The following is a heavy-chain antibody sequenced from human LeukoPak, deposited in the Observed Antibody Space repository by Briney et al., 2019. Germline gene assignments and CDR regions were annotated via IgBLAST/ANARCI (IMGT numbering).Heavy chain of an antibody. CDR2: IYHSGST. Sequence: PSETLSLTCAVSGGSISSSNWWSWDRQPPGKGLEWIGEIYHSGSTNYNPSLKSRVTISVDTSKNQFSLKLSSVTAADTAVYYCARGPGGSSSSDFDYWGQGTLVTVSS. CDR3: ARGPGGSSSSDFDY. J-gene: IGHJ4*02. D-gene: IGHD6-6*01. CDR1: GGSISSSNW. V-gene: IGHV4-4*02.